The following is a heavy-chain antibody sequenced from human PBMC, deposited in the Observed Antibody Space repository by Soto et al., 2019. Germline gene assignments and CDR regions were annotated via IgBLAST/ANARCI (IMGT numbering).Heavy chain of an antibody. CDR3: LTVTTAYYYGMDV. V-gene: IGHV3-30-3*01. J-gene: IGHJ6*02. Sequence: PGGSLRLSCAASGFTFSIHAMHWVRQAPGKGLEWVALISYDGSSKVYVDSVKGRFTISRDNSKNTLYLQMNSLRAEDTAVYYCLTVTTAYYYGMDVWGQGTTVTVSS. CDR2: ISYDGSSK. D-gene: IGHD4-17*01. CDR1: GFTFSIHA.